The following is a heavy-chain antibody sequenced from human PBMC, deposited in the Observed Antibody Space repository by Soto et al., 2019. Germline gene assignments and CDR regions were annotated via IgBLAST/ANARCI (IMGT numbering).Heavy chain of an antibody. CDR2: IYSGGGT. CDR1: GFTVSNTY. CDR3: AREESSVTPKVGHYFDY. D-gene: IGHD4-17*01. Sequence: GGSLRLSCAASGFTVSNTYMSWVRQAPGKGLEWVSVIYSGGGTYYADSVKGRFTISRDNSKSTLYLQMNSLRAEDTAVYYCAREESSVTPKVGHYFDYWGQGTLVTVSS. V-gene: IGHV3-66*01. J-gene: IGHJ4*02.